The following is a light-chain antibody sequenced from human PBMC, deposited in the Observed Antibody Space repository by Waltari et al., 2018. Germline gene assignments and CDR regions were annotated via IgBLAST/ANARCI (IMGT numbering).Light chain of an antibody. Sequence: DMQMTQSPSYVSASVGDRVTITCRASQDIHTWLAWYQQKPGKAPRLLLSAASSLQSGVPSRFSGSGSGTDFTLTISSLQPEDFATYYCQQANSFPFTFGPGTKVDI. V-gene: IGKV1D-12*01. CDR1: QDIHTW. CDR3: QQANSFPFT. CDR2: AAS. J-gene: IGKJ3*01.